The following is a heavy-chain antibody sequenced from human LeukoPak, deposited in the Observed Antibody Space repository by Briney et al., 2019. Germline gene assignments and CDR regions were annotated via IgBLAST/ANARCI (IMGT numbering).Heavy chain of an antibody. CDR1: GGSISSSSYY. V-gene: IGHV3-23*01. Sequence: ETLSLTCTVSGGSISSSSYYWGWIRQPPGKGLEWVSAISGSGGSTYYADSVKGRFTISRDNSKNTLYLQMNSLRAEDTAVYYCAKARYYYDSSSEDWGQGTLVTVSS. J-gene: IGHJ4*02. CDR2: ISGSGGST. D-gene: IGHD3-22*01. CDR3: AKARYYYDSSSED.